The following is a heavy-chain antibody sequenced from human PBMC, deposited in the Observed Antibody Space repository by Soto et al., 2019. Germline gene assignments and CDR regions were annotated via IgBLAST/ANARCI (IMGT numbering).Heavy chain of an antibody. V-gene: IGHV4-38-2*01. J-gene: IGHJ4*02. CDR3: VRVAGSASWYATDS. CDR2: TYYGASS. CDR1: GYSISSGYY. Sequence: PSETLSLTCAVSGYSISSGYYWGWIRQPPGKGLEWLGTTYYGASSYYNPSLRSRITILLDASTNQLSLKLSSVTAADTAVYFCVRVAGSASWYATDSWGQGILVTVSS. D-gene: IGHD6-13*01.